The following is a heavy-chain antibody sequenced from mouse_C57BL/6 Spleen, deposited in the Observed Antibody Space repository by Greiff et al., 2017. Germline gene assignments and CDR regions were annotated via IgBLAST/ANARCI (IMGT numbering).Heavy chain of an antibody. CDR1: GFTFTSYW. V-gene: IGHV1-72*01. CDR3: ASSKSFDY. CDR2: IDPNSGGT. J-gene: IGHJ2*01. Sequence: QVQLQQSGAELVKPGASVKLSCTASGFTFTSYWMHWVKQRPGRGLEWIGRIDPNSGGTEYNEKFKGKATLSVDKPSTTAYLQLSSLTSEDSAVCYCASSKSFDYWGQGTTLTVSS.